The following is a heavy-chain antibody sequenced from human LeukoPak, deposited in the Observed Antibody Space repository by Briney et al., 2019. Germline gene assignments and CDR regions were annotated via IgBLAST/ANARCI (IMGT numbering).Heavy chain of an antibody. D-gene: IGHD5-24*01. CDR3: AKGGEMGTIRGYFDY. V-gene: IGHV3-30*18. CDR2: ISYVGSDK. Sequence: GGSLRLSCAASGFIFSSYGMHWVRQAPGKGLEWVAVISYVGSDKYYTDTVRGRFTISRDNSKTTLYLQMNSLRSEDTAVYYCAKGGEMGTIRGYFDYLGQGTLVTVSS. J-gene: IGHJ4*02. CDR1: GFIFSSYG.